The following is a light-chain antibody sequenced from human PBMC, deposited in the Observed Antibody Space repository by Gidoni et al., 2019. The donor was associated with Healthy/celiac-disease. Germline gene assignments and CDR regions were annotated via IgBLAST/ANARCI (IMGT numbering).Light chain of an antibody. CDR2: DDS. CDR3: QVWDSSSDLDVV. CDR1: NIGSKS. J-gene: IGLJ2*01. V-gene: IGLV3-21*03. Sequence: SYVLTPPPSVSVAPVKTATITCGGNNIGSKSVHWYQQRPGQAPVLVVYDDSDRPAGIPERFSGSNSGNTATRTISRVEAGDEADYYCQVWDSSSDLDVVFGGGTKLTVL.